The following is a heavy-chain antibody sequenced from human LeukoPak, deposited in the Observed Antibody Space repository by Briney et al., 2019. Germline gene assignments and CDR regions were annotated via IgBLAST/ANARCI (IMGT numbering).Heavy chain of an antibody. J-gene: IGHJ4*02. CDR3: ARTIRGY. Sequence: PGGSLGLSCAASGFTFGNFWMSWVRKVPGKGLEWVANIKEDGSEKYYVDSVKGRFTISRDNAKNSLYLQMNSLRAEDTAVYYCARTIRGYWGQGTLVTVSS. D-gene: IGHD3-10*01. CDR1: GFTFGNFW. V-gene: IGHV3-7*01. CDR2: IKEDGSEK.